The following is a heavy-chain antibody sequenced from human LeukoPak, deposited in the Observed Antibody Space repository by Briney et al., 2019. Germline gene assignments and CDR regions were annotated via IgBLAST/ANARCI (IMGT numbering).Heavy chain of an antibody. D-gene: IGHD6-13*01. J-gene: IGHJ4*02. V-gene: IGHV3-23*01. Sequence: GGSLRLSCAASGFSFSSYAMSWVRQAPGKGLEWVSGISGSDGSTYYADSVKGRFTISRDNAKNSLYLQMNSLRAEDTAVYYCAREGGIAAAGTIDYWGQGTLVTVSS. CDR3: AREGGIAAAGTIDY. CDR1: GFSFSSYA. CDR2: ISGSDGST.